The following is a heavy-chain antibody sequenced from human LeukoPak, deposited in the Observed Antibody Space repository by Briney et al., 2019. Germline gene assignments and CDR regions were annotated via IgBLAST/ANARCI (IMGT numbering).Heavy chain of an antibody. CDR1: GFTFRSYS. CDR2: ITSDGGST. D-gene: IGHD3-16*01. V-gene: IGHV3-64*01. CDR3: ARSLGGYADY. Sequence: PGGSLRLSCAASGFTFRSYSMYWVRQAPKRGLEYVSAITSDGGSTYYANSVTGRFTISRDNSENTLFLQMGSLTAEDMAVYFCARSLGGYADYWGQGTLVTASS. J-gene: IGHJ4*02.